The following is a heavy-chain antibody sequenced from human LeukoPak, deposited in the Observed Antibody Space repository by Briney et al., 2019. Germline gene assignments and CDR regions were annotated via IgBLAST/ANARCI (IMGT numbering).Heavy chain of an antibody. V-gene: IGHV3-15*01. CDR2: IKSKTDGGTT. J-gene: IGHJ4*02. Sequence: TGGSLRLSCAPSVFTLSNAWICCVPHAPEKGLEWVGRIKSKTDGGTTDYAAPVKGRFTISRDDSKNTLYLQMNSLKTEDTAVYYCTTAGWELYYFDYWGQGTLVTVSS. D-gene: IGHD1-26*01. CDR1: VFTLSNAW. CDR3: TTAGWELYYFDY.